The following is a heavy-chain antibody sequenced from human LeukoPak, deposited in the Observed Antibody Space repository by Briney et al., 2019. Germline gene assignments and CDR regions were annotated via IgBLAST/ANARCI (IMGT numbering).Heavy chain of an antibody. CDR2: ISSSGSTI. Sequence: GGSLRLSCAASGFTFSSYAMSWIRQAPGKGLEWVSYISSSGSTIYYADSVKGRFTISRDNAKNSLYLQMNSLRAEDTAVYYCARCLAAAGPGTGAFDYWGQGTLVTVSS. V-gene: IGHV3-11*01. J-gene: IGHJ4*02. D-gene: IGHD6-13*01. CDR1: GFTFSSYA. CDR3: ARCLAAAGPGTGAFDY.